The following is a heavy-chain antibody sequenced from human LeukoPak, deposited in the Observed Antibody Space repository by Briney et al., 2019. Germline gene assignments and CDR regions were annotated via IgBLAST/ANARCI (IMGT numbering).Heavy chain of an antibody. V-gene: IGHV4-39*07. J-gene: IGHJ4*02. CDR3: ACDDYSINEN. Sequence: SETLSLTCTVSGGSISSSSYYWGWIRQPPGKGLEWIGSITYYNPSLKSRVTISVDTSKNQFSLKLSSVTAADTAVYYCACDDYSINENWGQGTLVTVSS. CDR2: IT. CDR1: GGSISSSSYY. D-gene: IGHD4-11*01.